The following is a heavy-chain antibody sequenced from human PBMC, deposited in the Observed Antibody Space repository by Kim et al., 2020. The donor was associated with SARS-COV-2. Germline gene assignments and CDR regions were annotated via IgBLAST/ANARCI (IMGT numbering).Heavy chain of an antibody. CDR2: IYNDGSNY. J-gene: IGHJ5*02. CDR1: GFAFSAYG. Sequence: GGSLRLSCAGSGFAFSAYGIHWVRQAPGKGLEWVSIIYNDGSNYYYADSVKGRFTISRDNFKNTVDLQMNSLRVEDTATYYCARLMGGNLVGGLDPWGQGILVTVSS. D-gene: IGHD1-26*01. V-gene: IGHV3-33*01. CDR3: ARLMGGNLVGGLDP.